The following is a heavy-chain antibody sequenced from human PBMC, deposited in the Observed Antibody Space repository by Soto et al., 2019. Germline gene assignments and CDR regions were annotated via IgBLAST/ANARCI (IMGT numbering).Heavy chain of an antibody. D-gene: IGHD4-17*01. J-gene: IGHJ4*02. CDR3: AKGGGYGDYVDY. V-gene: IGHV3-43D*04. CDR1: GFTFGDYA. CDR2: ITWDGGRT. Sequence: PGGSLRLSCTASGFTFGDYAMHWVRQAPGKGLDWVSLITWDGGRTYYADSVKGRFTISRDNSKNTLYLQMNSLRAEDTAVYYCAKGGGYGDYVDYWGQGTLVTVSS.